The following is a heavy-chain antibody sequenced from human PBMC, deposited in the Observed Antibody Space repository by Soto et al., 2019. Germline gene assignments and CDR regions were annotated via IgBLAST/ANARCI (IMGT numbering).Heavy chain of an antibody. D-gene: IGHD2-15*01. J-gene: IGHJ6*02. CDR3: ARGDVGGTSGGMDV. CDR2: INHSGST. CDR1: GGSFSGYY. V-gene: IGHV4-34*01. Sequence: PSETLSLTCAVYGGSFSGYYWSWIRQPPGKGLEWIGEINHSGSTNYNPSLKSRVTISVDTSKNQFSLKLSSVTAADTAVYYCARGDVGGTSGGMDVCVQGTTVTVFS.